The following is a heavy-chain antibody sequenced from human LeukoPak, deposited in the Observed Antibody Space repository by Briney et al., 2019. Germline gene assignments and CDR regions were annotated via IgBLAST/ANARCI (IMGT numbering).Heavy chain of an antibody. CDR2: IYWDDDR. J-gene: IGHJ4*02. Sequence: KESGPTLVKPTQTLTLTCTFSGFSLNTVAVGVGWIRQPPGKALECLALIYWDDDRRYSPSLKSRLTITKDTSKNQVVLTMTNMDPVDIATYYCARAIRTPGGRRELDYWGQGTLVTVSS. D-gene: IGHD2-8*02. V-gene: IGHV2-5*02. CDR1: GFSLNTVAVG. CDR3: ARAIRTPGGRRELDY.